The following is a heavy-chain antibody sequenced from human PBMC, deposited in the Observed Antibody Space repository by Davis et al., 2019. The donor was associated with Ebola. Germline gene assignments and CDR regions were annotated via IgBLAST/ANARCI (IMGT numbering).Heavy chain of an antibody. D-gene: IGHD3-10*01. V-gene: IGHV1-8*01. CDR1: GYTFTSYE. CDR2: MNPNRGNT. Sequence: ASSVPVSCQSSGYTFTSYELRWVRQATAQGLAWMGWMNPNRGNTGYEQKFQGRVTMTRNTSVSTAYMERSSLRSEDTAVYYCARDLRSMVRGRGGLFDYWGQGTLVTVSS. CDR3: ARDLRSMVRGRGGLFDY. J-gene: IGHJ4*02.